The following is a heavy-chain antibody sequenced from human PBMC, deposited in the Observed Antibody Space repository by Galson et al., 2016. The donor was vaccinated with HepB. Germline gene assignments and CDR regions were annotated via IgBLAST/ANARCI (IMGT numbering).Heavy chain of an antibody. J-gene: IGHJ4*02. CDR1: GFTFSHYA. CDR3: TTSSTRGYTYGPSAY. Sequence: SLRLSCAASGFTFSHYAMAWVRQAPGKGLEWVGLIKSYTDGGTTEYAAPMKGRFTFSRDESNNRLYLQMNSLKTEDTAVYYCTTSSTRGYTYGPSAYWGRGTLVTVSS. D-gene: IGHD5-18*01. V-gene: IGHV3-15*01. CDR2: IKSYTDGGTT.